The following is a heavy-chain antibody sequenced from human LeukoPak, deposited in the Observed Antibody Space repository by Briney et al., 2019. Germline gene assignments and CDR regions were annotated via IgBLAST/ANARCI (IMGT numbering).Heavy chain of an antibody. D-gene: IGHD2-2*01. J-gene: IGHJ5*02. CDR2: ISSSSSYT. CDR3: ARVLGYCSSTSCYSWFDP. CDR1: GFTFSDYY. V-gene: IGHV3-11*06. Sequence: GGSLRLSCAASGFTFSDYYMSWIRQAPGKGLEWVSYISSSSSYTNYADSVKGRFTISRDNAKNSLYLQMNSLRAEDTAVYYCARVLGYCSSTSCYSWFDPWGQGTMVTVSS.